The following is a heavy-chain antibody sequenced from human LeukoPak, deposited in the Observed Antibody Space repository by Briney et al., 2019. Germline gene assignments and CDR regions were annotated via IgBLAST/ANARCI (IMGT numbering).Heavy chain of an antibody. V-gene: IGHV1-46*01. D-gene: IGHD6-19*01. CDR2: INPSGGST. Sequence: ASVKVSCKASGYTFTSYYMHWVRQAPGQGLEWMGIINPSGGSTSYAQKFQGRVTMTRDTSTSTVYMELSSLRSEDTAVYYCARGGAHSSGWYDAFDIWDQGTMVTVSS. J-gene: IGHJ3*02. CDR3: ARGGAHSSGWYDAFDI. CDR1: GYTFTSYY.